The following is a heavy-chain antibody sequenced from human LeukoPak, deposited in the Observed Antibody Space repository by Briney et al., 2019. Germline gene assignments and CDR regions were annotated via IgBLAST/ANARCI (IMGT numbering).Heavy chain of an antibody. D-gene: IGHD6-13*01. Sequence: GGSLRLSCAASGFTFSSYAMTWVRQAPRKMLEWVSAISGSGGSTYYADSVKGRFTISRDNSKNTLYLQLNSLRAEDTAVYYCAKDRAYSSSWYRGEDYWGQGTLVTVSS. J-gene: IGHJ4*02. CDR1: GFTFSSYA. CDR2: ISGSGGST. CDR3: AKDRAYSSSWYRGEDY. V-gene: IGHV3-23*01.